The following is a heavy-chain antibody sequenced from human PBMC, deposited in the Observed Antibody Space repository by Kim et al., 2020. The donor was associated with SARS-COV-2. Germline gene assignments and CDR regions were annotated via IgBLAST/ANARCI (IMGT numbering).Heavy chain of an antibody. Sequence: GGSLRRSCTASGFTFSNFWMKWMRQAPGNGLEWVADINEDGSVFYYVGSVEGRFTVSRDNDKNSLYLQMNSLRAEDTAVYYCARLSRGGAYDDSWGQGTL. CDR2: INEDGSVF. CDR3: ARLSRGGAYDDS. D-gene: IGHD3-10*01. J-gene: IGHJ4*02. CDR1: GFTFSNFW. V-gene: IGHV3-7*01.